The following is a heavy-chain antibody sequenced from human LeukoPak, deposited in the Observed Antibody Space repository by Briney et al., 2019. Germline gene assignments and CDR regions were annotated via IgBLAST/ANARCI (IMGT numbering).Heavy chain of an antibody. CDR3: ARVGDGYNYCFDY. CDR2: ISRSGSAI. V-gene: IGHV3-11*01. CDR1: GFTFSDYY. J-gene: IGHJ4*02. D-gene: IGHD5-24*01. Sequence: GESLRLSCAASGFTFSDYYMSWIRQTPGKGLEWVSYISRSGSAIYYADSVRGRFTISRDNAKNSLYLQMNSLRAEDTAVYYCARVGDGYNYCFDYWSQGTLVTVSS.